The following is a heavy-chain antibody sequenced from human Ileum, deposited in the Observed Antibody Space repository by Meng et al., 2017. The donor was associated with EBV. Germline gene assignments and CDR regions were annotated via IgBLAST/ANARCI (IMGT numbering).Heavy chain of an antibody. V-gene: IGHV1-46*01. CDR2: IKPSGGST. J-gene: IGHJ4*02. Sequence: QVQLVQSGAEVKKPGASVKVSCKATGYTFTSYYMHWVRQAPGQGLEWMGIIKPSGGSTSYAQKFQGRVTMTRDTSTSTVYMELSSLTFDDTAVYFCARGRRNEPLFDYWGQGTLVTVAS. D-gene: IGHD1-14*01. CDR1: GYTFTSYY. CDR3: ARGRRNEPLFDY.